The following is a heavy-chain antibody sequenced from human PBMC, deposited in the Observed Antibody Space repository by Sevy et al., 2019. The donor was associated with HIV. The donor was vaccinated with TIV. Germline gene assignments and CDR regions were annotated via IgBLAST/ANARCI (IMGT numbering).Heavy chain of an antibody. Sequence: SETLSLTCTVSGGSISSGDYYWSWIRQPPGKGLEWIGYIYYSGSTYYNPSLKSRVTISVDTSKNQFSLKLSSVTAADTAVYYCASWAGYYYGSGLNWFDPWGQGTLVTVSS. V-gene: IGHV4-30-4*01. D-gene: IGHD3-10*01. CDR2: IYYSGST. J-gene: IGHJ5*02. CDR1: GGSISSGDYY. CDR3: ASWAGYYYGSGLNWFDP.